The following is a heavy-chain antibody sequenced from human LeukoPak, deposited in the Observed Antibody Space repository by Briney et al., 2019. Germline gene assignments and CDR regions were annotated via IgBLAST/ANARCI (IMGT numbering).Heavy chain of an antibody. CDR2: IYPRDGST. D-gene: IGHD3-3*01. Sequence: ASVKVSCKASGYTFTSNYIHWVRQAPEQGLEWMGMIYPRDGSTNYAQKFQGRVTITADESTSTAYMELSSLRSEDTAVYYCARHSPYDGFDYWGQGTLVTVSS. CDR1: GYTFTSNY. J-gene: IGHJ4*02. CDR3: ARHSPYDGFDY. V-gene: IGHV1-46*01.